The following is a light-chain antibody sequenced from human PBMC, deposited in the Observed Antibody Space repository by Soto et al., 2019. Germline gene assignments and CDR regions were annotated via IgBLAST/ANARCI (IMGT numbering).Light chain of an antibody. CDR1: SSDVGGYNY. CDR3: SSYTSSSSLNVL. CDR2: EVS. V-gene: IGLV2-14*01. J-gene: IGLJ2*01. Sequence: QSALTQPASVSGSPGQSITISCTGTSSDVGGYNYVSWYQQYPGKAPKLMIYEVSNRPSGVSNRFSGSKSGNTASLTISGLQAEDEADYYCSSYTSSSSLNVLFGGGTKLTVL.